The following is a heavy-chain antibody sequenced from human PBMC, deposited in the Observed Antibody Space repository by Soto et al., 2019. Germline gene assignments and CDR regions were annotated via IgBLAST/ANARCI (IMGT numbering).Heavy chain of an antibody. J-gene: IGHJ5*02. D-gene: IGHD4-17*01. Sequence: GGSLRLSCEASGFLFSTSTLNWVRRAPGKGLEWVAEISSRGTDIYYADSVKGRFTISRDNSKNTLYLLLDRVRSDDTAVYFCATLGRADYPPLAAWGQGTLVTVSS. CDR3: ATLGRADYPPLAA. CDR2: ISSRGTDI. CDR1: GFLFSTST. V-gene: IGHV3-30*14.